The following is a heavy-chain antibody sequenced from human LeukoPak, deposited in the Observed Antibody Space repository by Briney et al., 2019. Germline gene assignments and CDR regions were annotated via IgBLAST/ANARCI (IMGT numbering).Heavy chain of an antibody. CDR1: GGSISSYY. V-gene: IGHV4-59*01. J-gene: IGHJ4*02. CDR2: IYYSGST. Sequence: PSETLSLTCTVSGGSISSYYWSWIRQPPGKGLEWIGYIYYSGSTNYNPSLKSRVTISVDTSKNQFSLKLNSVTAADTAVYYCARVGGYDWESFYDYWGQGTLVTVSS. D-gene: IGHD5-12*01. CDR3: ARVGGYDWESFYDY.